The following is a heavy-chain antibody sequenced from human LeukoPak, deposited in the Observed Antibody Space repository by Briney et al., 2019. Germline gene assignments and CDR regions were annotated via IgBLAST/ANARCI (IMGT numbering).Heavy chain of an antibody. D-gene: IGHD2-15*01. CDR1: GYTFTSYY. V-gene: IGHV1-46*01. CDR3: ARGYCSGAGCPPDY. J-gene: IGHJ4*02. Sequence: ASVKVSCKASGYTFTSYYMQWVRQAPGQGLEWMGIISPGGVSTSYAQRFQGRVTVTSDTSTSTVYMELYSLRSEDTAAYYCARGYCSGAGCPPDYWGQGTLVTVSS. CDR2: ISPGGVST.